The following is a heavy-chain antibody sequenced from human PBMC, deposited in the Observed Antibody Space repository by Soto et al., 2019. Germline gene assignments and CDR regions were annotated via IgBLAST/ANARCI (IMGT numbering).Heavy chain of an antibody. Sequence: GSRLTMVNPTQTLTLTCTYSAFSFSTSGLCVSWIRQPPGKALEWLALIDWGDEKYYSTSLKTRLTISKDTSKNQVVLTTTNMDPVDTATYYCARIRNTRGSGWYYFDYWGQGTLVTVSS. CDR1: AFSFSTSGLC. CDR3: ARIRNTRGSGWYYFDY. J-gene: IGHJ4*02. D-gene: IGHD6-19*01. V-gene: IGHV2-70*01. CDR2: IDWGDEK.